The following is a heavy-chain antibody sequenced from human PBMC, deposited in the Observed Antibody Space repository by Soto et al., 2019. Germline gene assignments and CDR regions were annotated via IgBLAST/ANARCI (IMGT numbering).Heavy chain of an antibody. J-gene: IGHJ6*02. Sequence: EGQLVESGGGLVKPGGSLRLSSVGSGFVFGSAAMNWVRQAPGKGLEWVASISSSGNYIDYADSVKGRFTTSRDNANNLLCLQMTMLRGDDTAVYYCARAGGVAARSKFYAGLDVWGQGTIVSVSS. CDR3: ARAGGVAARSKFYAGLDV. D-gene: IGHD6-6*01. CDR2: ISSSGNYI. V-gene: IGHV3-21*02. CDR1: GFVFGSAA.